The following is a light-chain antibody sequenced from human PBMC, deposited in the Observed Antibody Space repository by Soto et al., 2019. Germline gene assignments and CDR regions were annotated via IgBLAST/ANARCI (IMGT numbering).Light chain of an antibody. CDR3: ASYTTSSTYV. Sequence: QSALTQPASVSGSPGQSIAISCTGTSGDVGGYSYVSWYQQQPGKAPKLVISDVSNRPSGVSDRFSGSKSGNTASLTISGLQTEDEADYYCASYTTSSTYVFGTGTKVTV. CDR2: DVS. CDR1: SGDVGGYSY. J-gene: IGLJ1*01. V-gene: IGLV2-14*01.